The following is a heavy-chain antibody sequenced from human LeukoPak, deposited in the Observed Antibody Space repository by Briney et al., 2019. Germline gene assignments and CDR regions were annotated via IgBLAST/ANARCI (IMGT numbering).Heavy chain of an antibody. CDR3: ARDTSGSYISEYYFDY. CDR2: INPNSGGT. D-gene: IGHD1-26*01. V-gene: IGHV1-2*02. CDR1: GYTFTGFY. Sequence: ASVKVSCKASGYTFTGFYMHWVRQAPGQGLEWMGWINPNSGGTNYAQKFQGRVTMTRDTSISTAYMELSRLRSDDTAVYYSARDTSGSYISEYYFDYWGQGTLVTVSS. J-gene: IGHJ4*02.